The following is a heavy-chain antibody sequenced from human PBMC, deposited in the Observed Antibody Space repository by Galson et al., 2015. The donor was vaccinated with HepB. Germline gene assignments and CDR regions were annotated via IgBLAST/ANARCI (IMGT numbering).Heavy chain of an antibody. CDR1: GFSFSDYY. V-gene: IGHV3-11*01. CDR3: AKSAGDFWSGYYSYYYYYMDV. Sequence: SLRLSCAASGFSFSDYYMTWIRQAPEKGLEWVSYIDSAGVTYYADSVRGRFTISRDNAKNSPYLQMNSLRAEDTAVYYCAKSAGDFWSGYYSYYYYYMDVWGKGTTVTVSS. J-gene: IGHJ6*03. D-gene: IGHD3-3*01. CDR2: IDSAGVT.